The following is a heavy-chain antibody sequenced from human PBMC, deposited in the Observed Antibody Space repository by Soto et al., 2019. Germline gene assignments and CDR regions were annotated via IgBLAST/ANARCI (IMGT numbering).Heavy chain of an antibody. D-gene: IGHD3-22*01. J-gene: IGHJ4*02. CDR1: GYTLTELS. CDR2: FDPEDGET. V-gene: IGHV1-24*01. Sequence: QVPLVQSGAEVKKPGASVKVSCKVSGYTLTELSMHWVRQAPGKGLEWMGGFDPEDGETIYAQKFQGRVTMTEDTSTDTAYMELSSLRSEDTAVYYCATSPPGGPYYYDSSDAWYWGQGTLVTVSS. CDR3: ATSPPGGPYYYDSSDAWY.